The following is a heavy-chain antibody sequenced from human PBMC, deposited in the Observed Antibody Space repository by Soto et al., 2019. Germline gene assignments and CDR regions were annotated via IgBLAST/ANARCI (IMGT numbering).Heavy chain of an antibody. CDR3: ARGVRAGDPEAHDAFDI. V-gene: IGHV3-30-3*01. D-gene: IGHD4-17*01. Sequence: QVQLVESGGGVVQPGRSLRLSCAASGFTFSSYAMHWVRQAPGKGLEWVAVISYDGSNKYYADSVKGRFTISRDNSKNTLYLQMNSLRAEDTAVYYCARGVRAGDPEAHDAFDIWGQGTMVTVSS. CDR1: GFTFSSYA. CDR2: ISYDGSNK. J-gene: IGHJ3*02.